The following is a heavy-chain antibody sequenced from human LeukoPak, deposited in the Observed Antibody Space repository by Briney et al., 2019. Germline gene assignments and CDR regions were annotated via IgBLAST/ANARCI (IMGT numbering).Heavy chain of an antibody. CDR3: ARDGGSYDY. J-gene: IGHJ4*02. CDR2: ITQDGSEK. CDR1: GFTFSTYW. V-gene: IGHV3-7*01. Sequence: GGSLRLSCAASGFTFSTYWMSWVRQAPGKGLEWVANITQDGSEKYYVDSVKGRFTISRDNAKNSLFLQMSTLRAEDTGVYYCARDGGSYDYWGQGTLVTVSS. D-gene: IGHD1-26*01.